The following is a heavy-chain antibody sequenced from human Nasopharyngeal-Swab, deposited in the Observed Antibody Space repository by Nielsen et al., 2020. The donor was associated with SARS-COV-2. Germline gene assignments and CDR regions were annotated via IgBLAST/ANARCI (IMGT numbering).Heavy chain of an antibody. D-gene: IGHD5-18*01. Sequence: SETLSLTCTVSGYSISSGYYWGWIRQPPGKGLEWIGSIYHSGSTYYNPSLKSRVTISVDTSKNQFSLKLSSVTAADTAVYYCARGKQPRRTYYYYVDVWGKGTTVTVSS. CDR1: GYSISSGYY. CDR3: ARGKQPRRTYYYYVDV. V-gene: IGHV4-38-2*02. J-gene: IGHJ6*03. CDR2: IYHSGST.